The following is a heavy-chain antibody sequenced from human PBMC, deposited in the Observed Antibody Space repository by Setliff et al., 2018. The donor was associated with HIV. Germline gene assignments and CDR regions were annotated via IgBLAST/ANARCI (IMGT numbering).Heavy chain of an antibody. CDR3: ARHSDWYGNDAFDI. Sequence: SGGSLRLSCVASGITVSGIYMTWVRQAPGKGLEWVSVINGGTTTYYADSVKGRFTISRDNSKNTLYLQMNSLRGEDTAVYYCARHSDWYGNDAFDIWGQGTRVTVSS. J-gene: IGHJ3*02. V-gene: IGHV3-66*04. CDR1: GITVSGIY. CDR2: INGGTTT. D-gene: IGHD6-19*01.